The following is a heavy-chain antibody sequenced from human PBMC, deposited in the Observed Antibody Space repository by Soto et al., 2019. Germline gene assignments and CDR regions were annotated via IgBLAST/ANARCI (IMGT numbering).Heavy chain of an antibody. Sequence: EVQLLESGGGLVQPGGSLRLSCAASGFTFVNFAMHWLRQAPGKGLEWVSSLSGGGEDTYYGDTVKGRFTISRDNLKNILFLQNNSLRVEDTAIYFCANDHRNLAWFDAWGQGTLVTVSS. D-gene: IGHD1-7*01. J-gene: IGHJ5*02. V-gene: IGHV3-23*01. CDR1: GFTFVNFA. CDR2: LSGGGEDT. CDR3: ANDHRNLAWFDA.